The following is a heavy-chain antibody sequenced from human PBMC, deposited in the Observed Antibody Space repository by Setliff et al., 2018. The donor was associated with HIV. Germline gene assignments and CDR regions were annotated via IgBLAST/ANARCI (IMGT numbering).Heavy chain of an antibody. CDR2: IYSSGNT. D-gene: IGHD3-22*01. Sequence: KASETLSLTCSVSGGPISSSSYYWGWIRQPPGKGLEWIGNIYSSGNTNYNPSLTSRVTISVDTSRNQFSLKLSSVTAADTAVYYCAAGLHYYDSTGYPLTFDYWGQGALVTVSS. CDR3: AAGLHYYDSTGYPLTFDY. J-gene: IGHJ4*02. CDR1: GGPISSSSYY. V-gene: IGHV4-39*01.